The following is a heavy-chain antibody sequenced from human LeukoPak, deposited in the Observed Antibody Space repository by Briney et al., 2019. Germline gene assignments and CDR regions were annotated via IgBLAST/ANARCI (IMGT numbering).Heavy chain of an antibody. J-gene: IGHJ6*02. V-gene: IGHV3-64*01. CDR1: GFTFSGYA. Sequence: GGSLRLSCAASGFTFSGYAMHWVRQAPGKGLEYVSAISSNGGSTYYANSVKGRFTISRDNSKNTLYLQMGSLRAEDMAVYYCARGSSSSSSYYYGMDVWGQGTTVTVSS. CDR3: ARGSSSSSSYYYGMDV. CDR2: ISSNGGST. D-gene: IGHD6-6*01.